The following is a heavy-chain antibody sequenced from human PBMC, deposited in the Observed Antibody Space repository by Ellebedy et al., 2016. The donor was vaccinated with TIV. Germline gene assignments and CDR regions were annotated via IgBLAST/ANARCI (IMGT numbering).Heavy chain of an antibody. CDR2: IYHSGNT. J-gene: IGHJ4*02. CDR1: GYSISSGYY. V-gene: IGHV4-38-2*02. D-gene: IGHD3-3*01. Sequence: SETLSLTCTVSGYSISSGYYWGWIRQPPGTGLEWIGSIYHSGNTNYNPSLKSRVTISVDKSKNQFSLKLTSVTAADTAVYYCARDLVEYYDFWSGYPVYYFDSWGQGTVVTVSS. CDR3: ARDLVEYYDFWSGYPVYYFDS.